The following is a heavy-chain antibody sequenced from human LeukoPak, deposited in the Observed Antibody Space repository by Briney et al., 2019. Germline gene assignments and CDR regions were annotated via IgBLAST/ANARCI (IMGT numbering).Heavy chain of an antibody. CDR3: ARATRGYGDYDY. V-gene: IGHV1-18*01. CDR1: GYTFTSYG. Sequence: ASVKVSCKASGYTFTSYGISWVRHAPGQGLELMGWISAYNGNTNYAQNLQGRVTMTTDTSTSTAYMELRSLRSDDTAVYYCARATRGYGDYDYWGQGALVTVSS. D-gene: IGHD4-17*01. J-gene: IGHJ4*02. CDR2: ISAYNGNT.